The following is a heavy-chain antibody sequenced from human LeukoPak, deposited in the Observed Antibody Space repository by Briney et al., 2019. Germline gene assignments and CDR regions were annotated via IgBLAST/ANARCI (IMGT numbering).Heavy chain of an antibody. V-gene: IGHV1-8*01. CDR3: ARNVGWRNWFDP. J-gene: IGHJ5*02. D-gene: IGHD2-15*01. CDR2: MNPNSGNT. Sequence: ASVKVSCKASGYTFTSYDINWVRQATGQGLEWMGWMNPNSGNTGYAQKFQGRVTMTRNTSISTAYMELSSLRSEDTAVYYCARNVGWRNWFDPWGQGTLVTVSS. CDR1: GYTFTSYD.